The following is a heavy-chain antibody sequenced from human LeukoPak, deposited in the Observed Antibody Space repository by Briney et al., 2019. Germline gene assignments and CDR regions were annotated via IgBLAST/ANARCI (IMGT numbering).Heavy chain of an antibody. D-gene: IGHD2-15*01. J-gene: IGHJ3*02. Sequence: GGSLRLSCAASGVTFSSYGMHWVRQAPGKGLEWVAVIWYDGSNKYYADSVKGRFTISRDNSKNTLYLQMNSLRAEDTAVYCCARAERYCSGGSCYNFDIWGQGTTVTVSS. CDR3: ARAERYCSGGSCYNFDI. V-gene: IGHV3-33*01. CDR2: IWYDGSNK. CDR1: GVTFSSYG.